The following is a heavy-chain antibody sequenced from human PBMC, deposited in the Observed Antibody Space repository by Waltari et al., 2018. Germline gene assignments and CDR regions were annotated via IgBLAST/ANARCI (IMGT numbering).Heavy chain of an antibody. CDR2: IGGSGGTR. J-gene: IGHJ4*02. D-gene: IGHD1-1*01. CDR3: ADWNHVDY. V-gene: IGHV3-23*01. CDR1: GFTFSSYA. Sequence: EVQLLESGGGLVQPGGSLRLSCAASGFTFSSYAMSWVRQAPGKGLEWVSTIGGSGGTRYVDSVKGRFTISRDNSKNTLYLQMNSLRVEDTAVYYCADWNHVDYWGQGTLVTVSS.